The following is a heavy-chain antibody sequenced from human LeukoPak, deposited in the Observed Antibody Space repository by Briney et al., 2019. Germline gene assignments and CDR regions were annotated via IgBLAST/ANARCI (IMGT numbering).Heavy chain of an antibody. J-gene: IGHJ4*02. CDR2: INPSGGST. Sequence: ASVKVSCKASGYTFTSYAMNWVRQAPGQGLEWMGMINPSGGSTSYAQSFRGRVTMTRDTSISTVYMEMSRLRSDDTAVYYCARESVPAVAARRGLNYWGQGTLVAVSS. V-gene: IGHV1-46*01. CDR3: ARESVPAVAARRGLNY. D-gene: IGHD6-6*01. CDR1: GYTFTSYA.